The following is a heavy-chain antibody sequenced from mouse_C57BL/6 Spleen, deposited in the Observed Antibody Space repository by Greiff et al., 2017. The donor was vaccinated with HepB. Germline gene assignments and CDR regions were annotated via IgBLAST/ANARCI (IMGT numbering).Heavy chain of an antibody. Sequence: QVQLQQSGAELVMPGASVKLSCKASGYTFTSYWMHWVKQRPGQGLEWIGEIDPSDSYTNSNQKFKGKSTLTVDKSSSTAYMQLSSLTSEDSAVYYCARGGRAKRYFDVWGTGTTVTVSS. CDR1: GYTFTSYW. V-gene: IGHV1-69*01. D-gene: IGHD3-3*01. J-gene: IGHJ1*03. CDR2: IDPSDSYT. CDR3: ARGGRAKRYFDV.